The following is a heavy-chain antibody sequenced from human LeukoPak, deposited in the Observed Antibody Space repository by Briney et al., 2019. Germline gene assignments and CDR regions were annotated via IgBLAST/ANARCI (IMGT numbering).Heavy chain of an antibody. D-gene: IGHD2/OR15-2a*01. V-gene: IGHV4-59*08. CDR2: MYYSGST. Sequence: SETLSLTCSVSGGSISSYYWSWIRQPPGKGLEWIGYMYYSGSTHYNPSLESRVTISVDTSKKQYALKLSAVTAADTAVYYCARAPGVTTFTSFDYWGQGTLVTVSS. CDR3: ARAPGVTTFTSFDY. J-gene: IGHJ4*02. CDR1: GGSISSYY.